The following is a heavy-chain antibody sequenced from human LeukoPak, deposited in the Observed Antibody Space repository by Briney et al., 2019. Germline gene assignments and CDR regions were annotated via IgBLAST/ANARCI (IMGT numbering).Heavy chain of an antibody. V-gene: IGHV1-2*02. D-gene: IGHD4-23*01. CDR2: INPNSGGT. CDR1: GYIFTNYY. CDR3: ARDDYGGNSGAFDI. Sequence: ASVKVSCKASGYIFTNYYMHWVRQAPGQGLEWMGWINPNSGGTKYVQKFQGRVTMTRDMSTSTVYMELSSLRSEDTAVYYCARDDYGGNSGAFDIWGQGTMATVSS. J-gene: IGHJ3*02.